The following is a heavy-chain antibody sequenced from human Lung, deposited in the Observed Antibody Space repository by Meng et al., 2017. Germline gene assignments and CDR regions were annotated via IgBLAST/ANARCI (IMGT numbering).Heavy chain of an antibody. D-gene: IGHD4-11*01. CDR1: GGSFSDYY. Sequence: QVQLQVWGVGLLKPSETLSLTCVVSGGSFSDYYWSWIRQPPGKGLEWIGEINHSGSTNYNPSLESRATISVDTSQNNLSLKLSSVTAADSAVYYCARGPTTMAHDFDYWGQGTLVTVSS. CDR2: INHSGST. CDR3: ARGPTTMAHDFDY. V-gene: IGHV4-34*01. J-gene: IGHJ4*02.